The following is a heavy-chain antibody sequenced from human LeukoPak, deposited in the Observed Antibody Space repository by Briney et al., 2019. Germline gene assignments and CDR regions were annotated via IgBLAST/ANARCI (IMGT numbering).Heavy chain of an antibody. Sequence: LSLTCTVSGGSISSGGYYWSWVRQAPGKGLEWVSAISGSGGSTYYADSVKGRFTISRDNSKNTLYLQMNSLRAEDTAVYYCAGADYYDSSGYYAAGDAFDIWGQGTMVTVSS. CDR1: GGSISSGGYY. CDR2: ISGSGGST. CDR3: AGADYYDSSGYYAAGDAFDI. J-gene: IGHJ3*02. V-gene: IGHV3-23*01. D-gene: IGHD3-22*01.